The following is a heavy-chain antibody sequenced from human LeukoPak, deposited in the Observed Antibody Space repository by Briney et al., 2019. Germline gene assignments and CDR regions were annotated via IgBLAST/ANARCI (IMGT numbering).Heavy chain of an antibody. D-gene: IGHD6-19*01. Sequence: ASVTVSCKASGYTFTSYDINWVRQAPGQGLEWMGWMNPNSGNTGYAQKFQGRVTITRNTSISTAYMDLSSLRSEDTAVYYCARRAVAYYYYYYMDVWGKGTTVTISS. J-gene: IGHJ6*03. CDR1: GYTFTSYD. CDR3: ARRAVAYYYYYYMDV. V-gene: IGHV1-8*01. CDR2: MNPNSGNT.